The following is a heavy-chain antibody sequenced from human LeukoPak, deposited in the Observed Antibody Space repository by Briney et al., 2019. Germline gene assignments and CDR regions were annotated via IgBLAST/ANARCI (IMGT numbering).Heavy chain of an antibody. CDR2: IYHSETT. Sequence: RPSETLSLTCTVSGGSISSGDYYWRWIRQPPGKGLEWIGYIYHSETTYYNPSLKSRVTMSVDTSKNQFSLKLSSVTAAGTAVYYCARATIVPAAINWFDPGGQGTLVTVSA. V-gene: IGHV4-30-4*01. CDR3: ARATIVPAAINWFDP. D-gene: IGHD2-2*02. CDR1: GGSISSGDYY. J-gene: IGHJ5*02.